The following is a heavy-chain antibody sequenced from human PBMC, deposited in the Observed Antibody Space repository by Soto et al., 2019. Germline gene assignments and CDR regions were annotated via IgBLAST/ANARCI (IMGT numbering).Heavy chain of an antibody. D-gene: IGHD1-26*01. CDR3: AKGWELLTPYDY. CDR2: ISWNSGSM. J-gene: IGHJ4*02. CDR1: GFTFDDYA. V-gene: IGHV3-9*01. Sequence: EVQLVESGGGLVQPGRSLRLSCAASGFTFDDYAMHWVRQAPGKGLEWVSGISWNSGSMGYADSVKGRFTISRDNGKNSLYLQMNSLRAEDTALYYCAKGWELLTPYDYWGQGTLVTVSS.